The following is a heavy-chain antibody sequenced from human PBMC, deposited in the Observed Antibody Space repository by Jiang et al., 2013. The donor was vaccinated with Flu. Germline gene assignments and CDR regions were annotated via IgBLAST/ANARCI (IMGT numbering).Heavy chain of an antibody. CDR2: IWYDGSNK. D-gene: IGHD6-13*01. J-gene: IGHJ6*02. CDR3: ARGRHIAATYYYGMDV. V-gene: IGHV3-33*01. Sequence: VQLVESGGGVVQPGRSLRLSCAASGFTFSSYGMHWVRQAPGKGLEWVAVIWYDGSNKYYADSVKGRFTISRDNSKNTLYLQMNSLRAEDTAVYYCARGRHIAATYYYGMDVWGQGTTVTVSS. CDR1: GFTFSSYG.